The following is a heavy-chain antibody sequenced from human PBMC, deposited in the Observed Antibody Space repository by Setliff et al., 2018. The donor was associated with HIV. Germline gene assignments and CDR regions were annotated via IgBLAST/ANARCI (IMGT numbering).Heavy chain of an antibody. CDR3: ARHVARFDYDTGGYYVSHFDY. CDR1: GGSFSGYY. V-gene: IGHV4-34*01. CDR2: INHSGST. D-gene: IGHD3-22*01. J-gene: IGHJ4*02. Sequence: SETLSLTCAVYGGSFSGYYWNWIRQPPGNGLEWIGEINHSGSTKYNPSLKSRVTISVDMSKNQFSVRLSSVSAADTAVYFCARHVARFDYDTGGYYVSHFDYWGQGTQVTVSS.